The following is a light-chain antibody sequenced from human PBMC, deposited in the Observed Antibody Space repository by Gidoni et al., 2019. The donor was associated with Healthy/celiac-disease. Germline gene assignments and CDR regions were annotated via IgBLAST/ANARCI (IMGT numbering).Light chain of an antibody. Sequence: ESVRTKSPLSLPVTPGEPASISCRSSQSLLHSKGYNYLDWYLQKPGQSPQLLIYLGSNRASGVPDRFSGSGSGTDFTLKISRVEAEDVGVYYCMQALQTPRYTFGQGTKLEIK. J-gene: IGKJ2*01. CDR3: MQALQTPRYT. CDR2: LGS. V-gene: IGKV2-28*01. CDR1: QSLLHSKGYNY.